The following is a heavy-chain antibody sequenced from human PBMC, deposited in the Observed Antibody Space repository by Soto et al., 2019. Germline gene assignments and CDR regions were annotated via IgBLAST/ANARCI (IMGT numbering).Heavy chain of an antibody. D-gene: IGHD3-10*01. CDR1: GGSISSYY. CDR2: IYYSGST. J-gene: IGHJ4*02. Sequence: LSLTCTVSGGSISSYYWSWIRQPPGKGLEWIGYIYYSGSTNYNPSLKSRVTISVDTSKNQFSLKLSSVTAADTAVYYCARDRGSGSYYSNPFDYWGQGTLVTVSS. CDR3: ARDRGSGSYYSNPFDY. V-gene: IGHV4-59*01.